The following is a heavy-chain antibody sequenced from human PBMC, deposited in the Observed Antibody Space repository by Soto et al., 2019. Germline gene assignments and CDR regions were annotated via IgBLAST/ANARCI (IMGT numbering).Heavy chain of an antibody. Sequence: ESLTISCTSSGDSFTRYWISWVRQMPGKGLEWMGRIDPSDSYTNYSPSFQGHVTISADKSISTAYLQWSSLKASDTAMYYCARLDGDYLGYWGQGTLVTVSS. CDR1: GDSFTRYW. CDR2: IDPSDSYT. D-gene: IGHD4-17*01. CDR3: ARLDGDYLGY. J-gene: IGHJ4*02. V-gene: IGHV5-10-1*01.